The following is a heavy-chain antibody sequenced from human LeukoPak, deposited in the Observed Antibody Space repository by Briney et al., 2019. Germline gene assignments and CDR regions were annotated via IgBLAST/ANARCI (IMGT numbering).Heavy chain of an antibody. D-gene: IGHD2-2*01. V-gene: IGHV4-38-2*02. Sequence: PSETLSLTCTVSGYPINNAYYWAWIRQPPGRGLEWIGSLYHPDSTYYNPSLKSRVTLTADTSRNQFSLKLSFVTAADTAVYYCARQYDSYFYYYVDPWGTGTTVTVPS. J-gene: IGHJ6*03. CDR2: LYHPDST. CDR3: ARQYDSYFYYYVDP. CDR1: GYPINNAYY.